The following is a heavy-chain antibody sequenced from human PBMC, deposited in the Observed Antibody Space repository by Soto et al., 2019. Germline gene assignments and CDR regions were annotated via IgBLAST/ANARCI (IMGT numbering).Heavy chain of an antibody. CDR1: GFAFNTFS. CDR3: VRDLGRYFRSGYMDL. CDR2: INEDSTYI. D-gene: IGHD3-9*01. V-gene: IGHV3-21*02. J-gene: IGHJ6*03. Sequence: EVQLVESGGGLVKPGGSLRLSCTASGFAFNTFSMNWVRQAPGKGLEWVSSINEDSTYIYYADSLRGRITISRDNAKDSLFLQMNSLRPDDTAEYYCVRDLGRYFRSGYMDLWGDGATVTVSS.